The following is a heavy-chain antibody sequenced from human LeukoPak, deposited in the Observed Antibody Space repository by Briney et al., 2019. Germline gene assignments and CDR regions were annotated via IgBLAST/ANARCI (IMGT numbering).Heavy chain of an antibody. J-gene: IGHJ6*03. V-gene: IGHV4-4*07. CDR1: GGSISSYY. CDR3: ARDRAVTTSLDYYYYYMDV. D-gene: IGHD4-17*01. Sequence: KASETLSLTCTVSGGSISSYYWSWIRQPAGKGLEWIERIYTSGSTNYNPSLKSRVTMSVDTSKNQFSLKLSSVTAADTAVYYCARDRAVTTSLDYYYYYMDVWGKGTTVTVSS. CDR2: IYTSGST.